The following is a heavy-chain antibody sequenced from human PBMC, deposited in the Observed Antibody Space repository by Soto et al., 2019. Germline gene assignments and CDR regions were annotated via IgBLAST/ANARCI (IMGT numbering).Heavy chain of an antibody. CDR3: AKVSRKGSAIDFDY. Sequence: QVQLVQSGAELKKPGASVKVSCKASGYTFSNYDMNWVRQATGQGPEWIGWVNPNNGDTGYAQKFQGRVTLTTDISTTTAYMELTSLRSEDTAIDYCAKVSRKGSAIDFDYCCQGTLITVSS. CDR1: GYTFSNYD. D-gene: IGHD3-10*01. CDR2: VNPNNGDT. V-gene: IGHV1-8*01. J-gene: IGHJ4*02.